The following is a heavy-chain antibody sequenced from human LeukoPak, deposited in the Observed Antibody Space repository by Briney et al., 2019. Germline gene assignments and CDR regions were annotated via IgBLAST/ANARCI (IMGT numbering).Heavy chain of an antibody. CDR2: IAYDGSIQ. J-gene: IGHJ1*01. CDR3: ARDYYRFFQH. Sequence: PGRSLRLSCAASEFSFSSHDMHWVRQAPGKGLQWVAVIAYDGSIQNYEDSVKGRFTISRDNSKNTLYLQMNSLRAEDTAVYYCARDYYRFFQHWGQGTLVTVSS. V-gene: IGHV3-30*03. CDR1: EFSFSSHD. D-gene: IGHD1-26*01.